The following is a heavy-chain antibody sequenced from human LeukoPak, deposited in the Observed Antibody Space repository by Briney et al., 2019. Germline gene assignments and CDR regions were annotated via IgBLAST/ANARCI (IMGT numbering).Heavy chain of an antibody. Sequence: GGSLRLSCAASRFTFSSYAMHWVRQAPGKGLEYVSAISSNGGSTYYANSVKGRFTISRDNSKNTLYLQMGSLRAEDMAVYYCARGERNYDFWSGLYYYYYGMDVWGQGTTVTVSS. CDR1: RFTFSSYA. CDR2: ISSNGGST. V-gene: IGHV3-64*01. D-gene: IGHD3-3*01. CDR3: ARGERNYDFWSGLYYYYYGMDV. J-gene: IGHJ6*02.